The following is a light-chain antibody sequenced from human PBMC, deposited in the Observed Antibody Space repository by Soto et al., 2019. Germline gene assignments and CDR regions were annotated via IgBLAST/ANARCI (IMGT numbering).Light chain of an antibody. Sequence: EIVLTQSPPTLSLSPGERATLSCRASQSVDSHLTWYQQTPGQAPRLLIYDASNRATGIPARFSGSGSGTDFTLTISSLEPEDFAVYFCQQRTNWRLTFGGGTKGEIK. CDR2: DAS. J-gene: IGKJ4*01. CDR3: QQRTNWRLT. CDR1: QSVDSH. V-gene: IGKV3-11*01.